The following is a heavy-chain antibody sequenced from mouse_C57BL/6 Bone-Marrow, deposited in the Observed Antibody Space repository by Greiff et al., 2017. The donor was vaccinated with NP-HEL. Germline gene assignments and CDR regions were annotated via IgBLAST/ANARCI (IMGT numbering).Heavy chain of an antibody. J-gene: IGHJ1*03. D-gene: IGHD2-2*01. Sequence: QVQLKQPGAELVMPGASVKLSCKASGYTFTSYWMHWVKQRPGQGLEWIGEIDPSDSYTNYNQKFKGKSTLTVDKSSSTAYMQLSSLTSEDSAVYYCAVWLRLLYWYFDVWGTGTTVTVSS. CDR1: GYTFTSYW. V-gene: IGHV1-69*01. CDR2: IDPSDSYT. CDR3: AVWLRLLYWYFDV.